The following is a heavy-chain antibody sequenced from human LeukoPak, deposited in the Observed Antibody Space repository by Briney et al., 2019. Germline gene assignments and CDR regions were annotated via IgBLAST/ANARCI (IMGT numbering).Heavy chain of an antibody. D-gene: IGHD3-10*01. Sequence: PSETLSLTCTVSGYSISSGYYWGWIRQPPGKGLEWIGSIYHSGSTYYNPSLKSRVTMSVDTSKNQFSLKVSSVTAADTAVYYCAGAWYYGSWDYWGQGTLVTVSS. CDR1: GYSISSGYY. CDR3: AGAWYYGSWDY. CDR2: IYHSGST. V-gene: IGHV4-38-2*02. J-gene: IGHJ4*02.